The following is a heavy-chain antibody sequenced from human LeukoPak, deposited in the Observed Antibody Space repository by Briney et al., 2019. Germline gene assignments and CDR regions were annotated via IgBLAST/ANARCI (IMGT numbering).Heavy chain of an antibody. CDR2: INAGNGNT. V-gene: IGHV1-3*01. CDR3: ARGPLWGSRTLHFDY. Sequence: ASVKVSCKASGYTFTSYAMHWVRQAPRQRLEWMGWINAGNGNTKYSQKFQGRVTITRDTSASTAYMELSSLRSEDTAVYYCARGPLWGSRTLHFDYWGQGTLVTVSS. CDR1: GYTFTSYA. J-gene: IGHJ4*02. D-gene: IGHD3-16*01.